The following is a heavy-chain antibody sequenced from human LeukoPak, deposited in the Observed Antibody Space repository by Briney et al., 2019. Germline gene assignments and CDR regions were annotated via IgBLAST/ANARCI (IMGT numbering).Heavy chain of an antibody. CDR3: ARDRSSGGNPPYCYGMDV. D-gene: IGHD4-23*01. J-gene: IGHJ6*02. CDR2: ISYDGSNK. V-gene: IGHV3-30-3*01. CDR1: GFTFSSYA. Sequence: GGSLRLSCAASGFTFSSYAMHWVRQAPGKGLEWVAVISYDGSNKYYADSVKGRFTNSRDNSKNTLYLQMNSLRAEDTAVYYCARDRSSGGNPPYCYGMDVWGQGTTVTVSS.